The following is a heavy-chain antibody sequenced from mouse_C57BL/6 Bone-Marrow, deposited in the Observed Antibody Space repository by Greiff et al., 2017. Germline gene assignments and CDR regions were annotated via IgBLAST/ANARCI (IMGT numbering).Heavy chain of an antibody. CDR2: IDPSDSYT. CDR3: ARGDYYDYFDY. D-gene: IGHD1-1*01. Sequence: QVQLQQPGAELVRPGTSVKLSCKASGYTFTSYWMHWVKQRPGQGLEWIGVIDPSDSYTNYNQKFKGKATVTVDTSSSTAYMQLSSLTSEDSAVYYCARGDYYDYFDYWGQGTTLTVSS. J-gene: IGHJ2*01. V-gene: IGHV1-59*01. CDR1: GYTFTSYW.